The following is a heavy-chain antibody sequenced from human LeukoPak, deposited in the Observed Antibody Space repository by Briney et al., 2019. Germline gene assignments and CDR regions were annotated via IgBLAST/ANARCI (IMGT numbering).Heavy chain of an antibody. CDR3: ARGLGTIFGVVIINRHFDY. Sequence: SETLSLTCAVYGGSFSCYYWSWIRQPPGKGLEWIGEINHSGSTNYNPSLKSRVTISVDTSKNQFSLKLSSVTAADTAVYYCARGLGTIFGVVIINRHFDYWGQGTLVTVSS. V-gene: IGHV4-34*01. J-gene: IGHJ4*02. CDR1: GGSFSCYY. D-gene: IGHD3-3*01. CDR2: INHSGST.